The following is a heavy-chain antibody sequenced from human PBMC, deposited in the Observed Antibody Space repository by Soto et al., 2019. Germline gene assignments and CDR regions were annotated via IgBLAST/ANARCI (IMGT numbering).Heavy chain of an antibody. CDR1: GGTFSSYA. CDR2: IIPIFGTA. V-gene: IGHV1-69*13. Sequence: SVKVSCKASGGTFSSYAISWVRQAPGQGLEWMGGIIPIFGTANYAQKFQGRVTITADESTSTAYMELSSLRSEDTAVYYCAREVGQFVTPGLWYFDLWGRGTLVTVSS. J-gene: IGHJ2*01. D-gene: IGHD4-4*01. CDR3: AREVGQFVTPGLWYFDL.